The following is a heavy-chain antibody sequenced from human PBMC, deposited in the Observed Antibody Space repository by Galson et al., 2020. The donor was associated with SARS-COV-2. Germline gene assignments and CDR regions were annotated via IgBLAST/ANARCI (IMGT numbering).Heavy chain of an antibody. Sequence: GGSLRLSCAASGFTFSSYSMNWVRQAPGKGLEWVSSISSSSSYIYYADSVKGRFTISRDNAKNSLYLQMNSLRAEDTAVYYCARWRYCSGGSCYSADRGYYYYGMDVWGQGTTVTVSS. V-gene: IGHV3-21*01. CDR1: GFTFSSYS. CDR3: ARWRYCSGGSCYSADRGYYYYGMDV. J-gene: IGHJ6*02. D-gene: IGHD2-15*01. CDR2: ISSSSSYI.